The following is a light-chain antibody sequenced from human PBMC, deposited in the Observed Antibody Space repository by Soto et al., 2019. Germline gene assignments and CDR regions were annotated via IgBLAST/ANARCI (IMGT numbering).Light chain of an antibody. CDR3: QQRSNWPST. CDR1: QSVSGY. J-gene: IGKJ4*01. Sequence: EIVLTQSPATLSLSPGYRATLSCRASQSVSGYLAWYQQKPDKAPRLLIYDASNRATDIPARFSGSGSGTDFTRTISSLEPEDFAVYYCQQRSNWPSTFGGGTKVEI. CDR2: DAS. V-gene: IGKV3-11*01.